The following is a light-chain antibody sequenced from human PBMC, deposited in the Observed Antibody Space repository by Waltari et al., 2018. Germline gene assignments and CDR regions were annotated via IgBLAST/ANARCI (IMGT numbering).Light chain of an antibody. CDR1: DSNVGAGYD. J-gene: IGLJ1*01. CDR3: QSYDSELGGSV. Sequence: QSVLTQPPSVSGAPGQRVIISCAGSDSNVGAGYDVQWYQQLPGRAPQLLINGNTNRPSGVPGRFSGSRSGTSASRAIAGLQAEDESDYYCQSYDSELGGSVFGAGTKVSVL. V-gene: IGLV1-40*01. CDR2: GNT.